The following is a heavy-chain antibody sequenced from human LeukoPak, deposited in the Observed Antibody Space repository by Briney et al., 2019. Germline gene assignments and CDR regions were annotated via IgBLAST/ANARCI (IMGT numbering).Heavy chain of an antibody. V-gene: IGHV3-21*01. D-gene: IGHD1-14*01. CDR1: GFSFSTYY. CDR3: VRENQGSFDH. J-gene: IGHJ4*02. CDR2: ISGVSTYI. Sequence: GETLRLSCAASGFSFSTYYVNWVRQAPGKGLEWVSCISGVSTYIFYADSVRGRFATSPDNTQKSLYLQMNSLRADDTAVYYCVRENQGSFDHWGQGSLVTVSS.